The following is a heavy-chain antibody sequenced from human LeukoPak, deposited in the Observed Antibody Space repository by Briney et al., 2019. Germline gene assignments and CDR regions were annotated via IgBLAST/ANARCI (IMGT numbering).Heavy chain of an antibody. V-gene: IGHV4-34*01. J-gene: IGHJ1*01. Sequence: SETLSLTCAVYGGSFSGYYWSWIRQPPGKGLEWIGEINHSGSTNYNPSLKSRVTISVDTSKNQFSLKLSSVTAADTAVYYCALSFTPSSSVRYWGQGTLVTVSS. CDR2: INHSGST. CDR3: ALSFTPSSSVRY. CDR1: GGSFSGYY. D-gene: IGHD6-13*01.